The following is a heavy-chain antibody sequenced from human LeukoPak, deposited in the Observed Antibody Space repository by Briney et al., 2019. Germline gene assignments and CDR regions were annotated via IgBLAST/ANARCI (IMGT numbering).Heavy chain of an antibody. D-gene: IGHD2-15*01. V-gene: IGHV1-46*01. Sequence: ASVKVSCKASGYTFTSYYMHWVRQAPGQGLEWMGIINPSGGSTSYAQKFQGRVTMTRDMSTSTVYMELSSLRSEDTAVYYCARGKGMVSGGYYYYYYMDVWGKGTTVTVSS. J-gene: IGHJ6*03. CDR1: GYTFTSYY. CDR3: ARGKGMVSGGYYYYYYMDV. CDR2: INPSGGST.